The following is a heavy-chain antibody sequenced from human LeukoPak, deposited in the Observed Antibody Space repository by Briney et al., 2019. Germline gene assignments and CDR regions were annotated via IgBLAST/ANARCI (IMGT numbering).Heavy chain of an antibody. V-gene: IGHV4-61*02. Sequence: SQTLSLTCTVSGGSISSGSYYWSWIRQPAGKGLEWIGRVYTSGSTNYNPSLKRRVTISVDTSKNQLSLKLSSVTAADTAVYYCARDGGDYSNSIDSWGQGTLVTVSS. D-gene: IGHD4-11*01. CDR1: GGSISSGSYY. CDR3: ARDGGDYSNSIDS. J-gene: IGHJ5*01. CDR2: VYTSGST.